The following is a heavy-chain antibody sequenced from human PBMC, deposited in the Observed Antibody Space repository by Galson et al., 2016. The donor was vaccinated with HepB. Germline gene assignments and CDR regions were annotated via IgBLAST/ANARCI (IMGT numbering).Heavy chain of an antibody. CDR3: ARAPVLPATVGGYDH. Sequence: SLRLSCAASGFSLRSYWMHWVRQAPGKGLVWVSRISTDGSSATYADSVKGRFTISRDNAKNTLYLEMNSLRAADTAVYYCARAPVLPATVGGYDHWGQGTLVTVSS. V-gene: IGHV3-74*01. CDR1: GFSLRSYW. J-gene: IGHJ4*02. D-gene: IGHD2-2*01. CDR2: ISTDGSSA.